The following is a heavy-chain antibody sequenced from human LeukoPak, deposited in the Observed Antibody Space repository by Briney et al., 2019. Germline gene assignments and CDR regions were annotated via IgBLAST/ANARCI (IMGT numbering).Heavy chain of an antibody. V-gene: IGHV3-23*01. CDR2: IRGSGDTA. Sequence: PGGSLRLSCAASGFTFSSYNMNWVRQAPGKGLKWVSAIRGSGDTALYADSVKGRFTIPRDNFKNIVYLEMNSLRAEDTATYYCAKVTWESRPPDCNSWGPGTLVTVSS. CDR1: GFTFSSYN. J-gene: IGHJ4*02. CDR3: AKVTWESRPPDCNS. D-gene: IGHD6-6*01.